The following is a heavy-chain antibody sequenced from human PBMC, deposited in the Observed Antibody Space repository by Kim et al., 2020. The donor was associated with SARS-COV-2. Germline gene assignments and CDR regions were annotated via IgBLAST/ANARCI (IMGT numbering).Heavy chain of an antibody. CDR1: GFTFSSYS. J-gene: IGHJ4*02. CDR2: ISSSSSYI. Sequence: GGSLRLSCAASGFTFSSYSMNWVRQAPGKGLEWVSSISSSSSYIYYADSVKGRFTISRDNAKNSLYLQMNSLRAEDTAVYYCARGIVVVPAAIEGYWGQGNPGNVPS. V-gene: IGHV3-21*01. CDR3: ARGIVVVPAAIEGY. D-gene: IGHD2-2*01.